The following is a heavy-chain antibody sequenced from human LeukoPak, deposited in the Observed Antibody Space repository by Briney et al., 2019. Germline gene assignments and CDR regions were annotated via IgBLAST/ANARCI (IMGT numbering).Heavy chain of an antibody. V-gene: IGHV5-51*01. D-gene: IGHD3-22*01. CDR3: VRDSSGYNWFDP. CDR2: IYPGDSDT. CDR1: GCSFTSYW. Sequence: GESLKISCKGSGCSFTSYWIGWVRQMPGKGLEWRGIIYPGDSDTRYSPSFQGQVTISADKSISTAYLQWGSLKASDTAMYYCVRDSSGYNWFDPWGQGTLVTVSS. J-gene: IGHJ5*02.